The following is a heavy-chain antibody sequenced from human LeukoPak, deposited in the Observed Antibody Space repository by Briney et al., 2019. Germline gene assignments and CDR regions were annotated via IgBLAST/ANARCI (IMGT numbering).Heavy chain of an antibody. CDR3: AKDLFEGFTVTTSPVDY. Sequence: GGSLRLSCAASGFTFSSYGMHWVRQAPGKGLEWVAVIWYDGSNKYYADSVKGRFTISRDNSKNTLYPQMNSLRAEDTAVYYCAKDLFEGFTVTTSPVDYWGQGTLVTVSS. J-gene: IGHJ4*02. D-gene: IGHD4-17*01. V-gene: IGHV3-33*06. CDR1: GFTFSSYG. CDR2: IWYDGSNK.